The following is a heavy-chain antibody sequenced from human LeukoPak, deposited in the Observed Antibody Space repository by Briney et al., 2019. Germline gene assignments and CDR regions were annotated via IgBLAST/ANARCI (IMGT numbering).Heavy chain of an antibody. CDR2: ISYDGSNK. Sequence: PGGSLRLSCAASGFTFSSYGMHWVRQAPGKGLDWVAVISYDGSNKYYADSVKGRFTISRDNSKNTLYLQMNSLRAEDTAVYYCAKDKYSSSLPPFDPWGQGTLVTVSS. CDR3: AKDKYSSSLPPFDP. D-gene: IGHD6-13*01. V-gene: IGHV3-30*18. CDR1: GFTFSSYG. J-gene: IGHJ5*02.